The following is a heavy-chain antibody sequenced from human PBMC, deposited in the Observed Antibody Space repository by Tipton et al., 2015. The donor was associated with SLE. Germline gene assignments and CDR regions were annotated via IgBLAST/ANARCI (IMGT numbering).Heavy chain of an antibody. D-gene: IGHD3/OR15-3a*01. CDR1: GDSISNSDYF. V-gene: IGHV4-39*07. CDR2: IHYSGNT. J-gene: IGHJ4*02. Sequence: TLSLTCTVSGDSISNSDYFWGWVRQSPEKGLEWIGIIHYSGNTYYNTSLKSRVTISVDTSKNQFSLKLSSVTAADTAVYYCARGGGDFGLKNWGQGTLVTVSS. CDR3: ARGGGDFGLKN.